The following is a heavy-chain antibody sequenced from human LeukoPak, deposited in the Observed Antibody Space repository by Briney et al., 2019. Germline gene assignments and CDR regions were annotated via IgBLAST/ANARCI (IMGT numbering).Heavy chain of an antibody. D-gene: IGHD5-18*01. CDR3: AREGNTAINTNWFDP. J-gene: IGHJ5*02. V-gene: IGHV1-2*02. CDR2: INTNNGVT. CDR1: GYTFTDYY. Sequence: GASVKVSCKASGYTFTDYYMHWVRQAPGQGLEWMAWINTNNGVTNYAQKFQGRVTMTRDTSISTAYMELSRLSSDDTAIYYCAREGNTAINTNWFDPWGQGTLVTVSS.